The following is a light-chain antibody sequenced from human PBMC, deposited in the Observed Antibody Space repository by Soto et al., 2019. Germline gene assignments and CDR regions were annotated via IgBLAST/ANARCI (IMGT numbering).Light chain of an antibody. Sequence: EIVLTQSPGTLSLSPGERATLSCRASQSVSGNNLVWYQQKPGQAPRLLIYGVSSRATGIPDRFSGSGSGTDFTLTISRLGPDDFAVYYCQQYDSSLWTFGQGTKVEIK. CDR2: GVS. J-gene: IGKJ1*01. V-gene: IGKV3-20*01. CDR3: QQYDSSLWT. CDR1: QSVSGNN.